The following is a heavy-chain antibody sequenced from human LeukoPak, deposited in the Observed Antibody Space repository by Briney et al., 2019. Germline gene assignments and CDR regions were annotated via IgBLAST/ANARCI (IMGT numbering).Heavy chain of an antibody. Sequence: GGSLRLSCAASGFTFSNYAMSWVRQAPGKGLEWVSASSGSGGSTHYADSVKGRFTISRDNSKNTLYLQMNSLRAGDTAVYYCAKYAGLYYSDCWGQGTLVTVSS. J-gene: IGHJ4*02. CDR2: SSGSGGST. V-gene: IGHV3-23*01. CDR1: GFTFSNYA. D-gene: IGHD2-2*01. CDR3: AKYAGLYYSDC.